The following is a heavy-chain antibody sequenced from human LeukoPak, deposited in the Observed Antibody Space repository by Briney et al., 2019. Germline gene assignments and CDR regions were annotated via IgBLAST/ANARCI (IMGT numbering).Heavy chain of an antibody. CDR2: IYPGDSDT. Sequence: AGESLKISCKGSGYSFTSYWIGWVRQMPGKGLEWMGIIYPGDSDTRYSPSFQGQVTISADKSISTAYLQWSSLKASDTAMYYCARGRGAAHRYYYMDVWGKGTTVTVSS. CDR3: ARGRGAAHRYYYMDV. J-gene: IGHJ6*03. D-gene: IGHD6-6*01. CDR1: GYSFTSYW. V-gene: IGHV5-51*01.